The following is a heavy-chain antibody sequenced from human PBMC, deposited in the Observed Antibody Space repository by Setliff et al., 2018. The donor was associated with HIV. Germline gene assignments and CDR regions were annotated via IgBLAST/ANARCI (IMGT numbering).Heavy chain of an antibody. CDR1: GGSFRGYY. CDR2: VNRTGST. Sequence: PSETLSLTCAVYGGSFRGYYWAWIRQPLGKGLEWIGEVNRTGSTNYNPSLKSRVNISIDTSKNQFSLKLSSVTAAYTGVFYCARGTYYYYNSDYFPENYYYMDVWGKGTTVTV. V-gene: IGHV4-34*01. D-gene: IGHD3-22*01. CDR3: ARGTYYYYNSDYFPENYYYMDV. J-gene: IGHJ6*03.